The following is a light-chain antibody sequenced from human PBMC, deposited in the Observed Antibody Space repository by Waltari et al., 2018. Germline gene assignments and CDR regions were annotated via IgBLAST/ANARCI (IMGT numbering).Light chain of an antibody. CDR1: TGAVTSDSY. CDR3: LLYYGGPWV. Sequence: QTVVTQEPSLTVSPGGTVPLTCASSTGAVTSDSYPNWFQPKPGQAPRELITSTSVSYSWTPTRFSGSLLGDKAALTLSGVQPEDEADYYCLLYYGGPWVFGGGTKVTVL. V-gene: IGLV7-43*01. CDR2: STS. J-gene: IGLJ3*02.